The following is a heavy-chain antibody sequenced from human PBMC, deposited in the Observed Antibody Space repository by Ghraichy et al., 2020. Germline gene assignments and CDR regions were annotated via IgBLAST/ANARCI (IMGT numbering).Heavy chain of an antibody. CDR3: ARDPRRYSDDYSEEGGMDV. J-gene: IGHJ6*01. CDR1: GFTVSSNY. CDR2: IYSGGRI. V-gene: IGHV3-66*01. Sequence: GGPLRLSCAASGFTVSSNYMSWVRQAPGKGLEWVSIIYSGGRIYYADSVKGRFTVSRDNSKNTLYLQMNSLRAEDTAVYYCARDPRRYSDDYSEEGGMDVWGQGTTVTVSS. D-gene: IGHD1-26*01.